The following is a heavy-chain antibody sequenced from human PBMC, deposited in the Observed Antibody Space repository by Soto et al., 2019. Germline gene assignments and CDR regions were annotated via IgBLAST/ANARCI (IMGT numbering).Heavy chain of an antibody. V-gene: IGHV4-31*03. D-gene: IGHD6-19*01. CDR1: GGSIGSGGYW. CDR2: VSYTGNT. J-gene: IGHJ6*02. Sequence: SETLSLTCTVSGGSIGSGGYWWSWIRQHPGRGLEWIGFVSYTGNTQYNPSLKSRVTISVDTSKNQFSLKLSSVTAADTAVYYCARPTRQWLGLRYYYGMDVWGQGTTVTVSS. CDR3: ARPTRQWLGLRYYYGMDV.